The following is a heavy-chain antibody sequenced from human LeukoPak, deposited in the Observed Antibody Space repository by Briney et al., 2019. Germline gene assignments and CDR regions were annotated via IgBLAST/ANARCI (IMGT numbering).Heavy chain of an antibody. J-gene: IGHJ4*02. CDR1: GFTFSSYT. D-gene: IGHD6-19*01. Sequence: GGSLRLSCSASGFTFSSYTMHWVRQAPGKGLEYVSAISSNGGSTYYADSVKGRFTISRDNSKNTLYLQMSSLRGDDTAIYYCVKDVQSGSSGWDADWGLGTLVTVSS. CDR2: ISSNGGST. V-gene: IGHV3-64D*09. CDR3: VKDVQSGSSGWDAD.